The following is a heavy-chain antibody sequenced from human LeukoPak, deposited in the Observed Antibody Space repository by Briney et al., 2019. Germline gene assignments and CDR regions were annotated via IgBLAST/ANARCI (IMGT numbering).Heavy chain of an antibody. V-gene: IGHV3-30-3*02. D-gene: IGHD3-10*01. CDR2: ISYDGSNK. Sequence: GRSLRLSCAASGFTFSSYAMHWVRQAPGKGLEWVAVISYDGSNKYYADSVKGRFTISRDNSKNTLYLQMNSLRAEDTAVYYCAKMTSGSGCWGQGTLVTVSS. J-gene: IGHJ4*02. CDR1: GFTFSSYA. CDR3: AKMTSGSGC.